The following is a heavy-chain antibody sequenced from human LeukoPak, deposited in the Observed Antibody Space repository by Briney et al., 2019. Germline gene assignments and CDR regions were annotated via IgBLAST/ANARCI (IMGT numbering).Heavy chain of an antibody. J-gene: IGHJ3*02. CDR2: ISAYNGNT. D-gene: IGHD3-22*01. CDR1: GYTFTSYG. Sequence: GASVKVSCKASGYTFTSYGISWVRQAPGQGLEWMGWISAYNGNTNYAQKLQGRVTMTTDTSTSTAYMELRSLRSDDTAVYYCARDSITMIAVVTDDAFDIWGQGTMVTVSS. CDR3: ARDSITMIAVVTDDAFDI. V-gene: IGHV1-18*01.